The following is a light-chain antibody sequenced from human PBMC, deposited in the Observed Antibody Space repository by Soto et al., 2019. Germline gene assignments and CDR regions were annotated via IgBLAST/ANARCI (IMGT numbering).Light chain of an antibody. J-gene: IGKJ3*01. CDR3: QQCNTFLT. CDR2: DAS. Sequence: DIQMTQSPSTLSASLGDRVTITCRASQNINSWLAWYQQKPGEAPKLLIYDASTLESGVPSRFSGSGSGTEFTLAISSLQPDDFATYYCQQCNTFLTFGPGTKVDLK. V-gene: IGKV1-5*01. CDR1: QNINSW.